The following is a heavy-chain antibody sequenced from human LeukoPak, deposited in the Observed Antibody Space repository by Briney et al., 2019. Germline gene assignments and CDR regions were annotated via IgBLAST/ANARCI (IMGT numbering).Heavy chain of an antibody. J-gene: IGHJ4*02. CDR1: GFTFSNFW. V-gene: IGHV3-7*01. CDR2: LKQDGSEK. Sequence: GPLRLSCAVSGFTFSNFWMSWVRQAPGKGLEWVANLKQDGSEKNYVDSVKGRFTVSRDNAKNALYLQMNSLRVEDTAMYYCVRSLSLSYWGQGALVTVSS. CDR3: VRSLSLSY.